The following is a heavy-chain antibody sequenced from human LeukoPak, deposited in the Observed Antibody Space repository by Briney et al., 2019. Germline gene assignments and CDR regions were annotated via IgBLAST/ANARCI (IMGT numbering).Heavy chain of an antibody. CDR2: ISYDGSNK. Sequence: PGGSLRLSCAASGFTFSSYAMHWVRQAPGKGLEWVAVISYDGSNKYYADSVKGRFTISRDNSKNTLYLQMNSLRAQDTAVYYWARELHPSCFVYWGRGALVTVSS. D-gene: IGHD2-15*01. CDR1: GFTFSSYA. V-gene: IGHV3-30-3*01. CDR3: ARELHPSCFVY. J-gene: IGHJ4*02.